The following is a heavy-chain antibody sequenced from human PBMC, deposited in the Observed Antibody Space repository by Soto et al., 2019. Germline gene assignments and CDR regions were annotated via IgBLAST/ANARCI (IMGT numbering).Heavy chain of an antibody. CDR1: GYSFANYV. V-gene: IGHV1-3*01. D-gene: IGHD4-17*01. Sequence: ASVKVSCKASGYSFANYVIYWVRQAPGQRLEWMGWINAGNGNTKYSQKFQGRVTITRDTSATTAYMELSSLRSEDTAVYYCARVGTTVTTYWYFDLWGRGTLVTVSS. CDR3: ARVGTTVTTYWYFDL. CDR2: INAGNGNT. J-gene: IGHJ2*01.